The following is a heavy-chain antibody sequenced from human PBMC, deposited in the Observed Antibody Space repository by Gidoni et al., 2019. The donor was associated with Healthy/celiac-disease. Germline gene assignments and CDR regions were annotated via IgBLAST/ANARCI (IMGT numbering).Heavy chain of an antibody. CDR1: GFTFSSYG. D-gene: IGHD6-19*01. V-gene: IGHV3-33*01. CDR2: IWYDGSNK. J-gene: IGHJ4*02. Sequence: QVQLVESGGGVVQPGRSLRLSCAASGFTFSSYGMHWVRQAPGKGLEWVAVIWYDGSNKYYADSVKGRFTISRDNSKNTLYLQMNSLRAEDTAVYYCARTRWAVAGTLPLDYWGQGTLVTVSS. CDR3: ARTRWAVAGTLPLDY.